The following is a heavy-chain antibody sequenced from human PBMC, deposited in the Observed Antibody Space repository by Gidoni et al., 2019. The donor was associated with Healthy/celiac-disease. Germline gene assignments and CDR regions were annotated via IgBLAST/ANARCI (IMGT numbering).Heavy chain of an antibody. CDR1: GGSISSSSYY. D-gene: IGHD5-12*01. Sequence: QLQLQESGPGLVKPSETLSLTCTVSGGSISSSSYYLGWISQPPGKGLDWIGSIYYSGSTYYNPSLKSRVTISVDTSKNQFSLKLSSVTAADTAVYYCAREGAPRDGYNPGFDPWGQGTLVTVSS. CDR2: IYYSGST. CDR3: AREGAPRDGYNPGFDP. J-gene: IGHJ5*02. V-gene: IGHV4-39*02.